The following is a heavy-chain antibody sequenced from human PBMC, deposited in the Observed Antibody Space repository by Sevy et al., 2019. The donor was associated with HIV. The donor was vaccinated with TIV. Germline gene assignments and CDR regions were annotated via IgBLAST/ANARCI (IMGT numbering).Heavy chain of an antibody. V-gene: IGHV3-7*04. Sequence: GGSLRLSCAASGFGFSGTWMNWVRQAPGKGLEWVAVISPEGSRIDYADSVKGRLIISRDNANSSVSLQMNSLRVEDMGVYYSAKDRGGKTFDYWGQGALVTVSS. J-gene: IGHJ4*02. CDR3: AKDRGGKTFDY. D-gene: IGHD3-10*01. CDR2: ISPEGSRI. CDR1: GFGFSGTW.